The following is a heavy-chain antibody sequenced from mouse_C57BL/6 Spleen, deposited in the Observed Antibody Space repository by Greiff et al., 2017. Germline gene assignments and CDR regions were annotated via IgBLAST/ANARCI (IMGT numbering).Heavy chain of an antibody. D-gene: IGHD2-5*01. CDR3: ARGDSNPAWFAD. CDR2: IDPSDSET. Sequence: QVQLQQPGAELVRPGSSVKLSCKASGYTFTSYWMHWVKQRPIQGLEWIGNIDPSDSETHYNQKFKDKATLTVDKSSSTAYMQLSSLTSEDSAVYYCARGDSNPAWFADWGQGTLVTVSA. J-gene: IGHJ3*01. V-gene: IGHV1-52*01. CDR1: GYTFTSYW.